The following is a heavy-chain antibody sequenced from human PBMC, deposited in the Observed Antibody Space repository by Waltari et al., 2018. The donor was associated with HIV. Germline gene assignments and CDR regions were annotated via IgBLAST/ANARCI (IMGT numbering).Heavy chain of an antibody. J-gene: IGHJ4*02. Sequence: EVQLVESGGGLVQPGRSLRLSCAASGFTFDDYAMHWVRQAPGKGLGWVSGISWNSGSIGYADSVKGRFTISRDNAKNSLYLQMNSLRDEDTAVYYCARGRPNMAYFDHWGQGTLVTVSS. CDR2: ISWNSGSI. D-gene: IGHD7-27*01. V-gene: IGHV3-9*01. CDR1: GFTFDDYA. CDR3: ARGRPNMAYFDH.